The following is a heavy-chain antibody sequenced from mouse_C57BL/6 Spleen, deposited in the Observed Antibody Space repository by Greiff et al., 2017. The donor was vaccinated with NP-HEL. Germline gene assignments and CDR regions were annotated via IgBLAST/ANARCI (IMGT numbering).Heavy chain of an antibody. V-gene: IGHV1-80*01. J-gene: IGHJ4*01. CDR3: ARSRFQGAMDY. CDR2: IYPGDGDT. CDR1: GYAFSSYW. Sequence: QVQLKQSGAELVKPGASVKISCKASGYAFSSYWMNWVKQRPGKGLEWIGQIYPGDGDTNYNGKFKGKATLTADKSSSTAYMQLSSLTSEDSAVYFCARSRFQGAMDYWGQGTSVTVSS.